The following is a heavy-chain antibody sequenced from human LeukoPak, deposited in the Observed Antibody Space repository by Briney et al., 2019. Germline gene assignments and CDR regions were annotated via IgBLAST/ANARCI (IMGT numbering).Heavy chain of an antibody. J-gene: IGHJ4*02. Sequence: GGSLRLSCAASGFTVSSNYMGWVRQAPGKGLEWVSVIYSGGSTYYADSVKGRFTISRDNSKNTLYLQMNSLRAEDTAVYYCARGEWPLPFDYWGQGTLVTVSS. D-gene: IGHD2-21*01. CDR2: IYSGGST. V-gene: IGHV3-66*01. CDR1: GFTVSSNY. CDR3: ARGEWPLPFDY.